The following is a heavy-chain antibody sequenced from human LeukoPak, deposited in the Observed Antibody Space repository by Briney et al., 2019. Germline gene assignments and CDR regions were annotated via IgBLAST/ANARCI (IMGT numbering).Heavy chain of an antibody. CDR3: ARRGGYNFRYFKD. V-gene: IGHV5-51*01. J-gene: IGHJ1*01. D-gene: IGHD5-24*01. Sequence: GESLKISCKGSGFNFGNYWIGWVRQMPGKGLEWMGIVYPGDSDTRYSPSFQGRVTMSVDKSNSTAYLQWSTLRASDTAMYYCARRGGYNFRYFKDWGQGTLVTVSS. CDR2: VYPGDSDT. CDR1: GFNFGNYW.